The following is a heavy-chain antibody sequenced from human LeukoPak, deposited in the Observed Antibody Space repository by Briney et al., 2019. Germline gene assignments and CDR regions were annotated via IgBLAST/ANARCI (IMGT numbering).Heavy chain of an antibody. V-gene: IGHV3-7*01. J-gene: IGHJ4*02. CDR2: IKQDGSEK. CDR1: GFTFSSYW. D-gene: IGHD3-10*01. Sequence: GGSLRLSCAASGFTFSSYWMSWVRQAPGKGLEWVANIKQDGSEKYYVDSVKGRFTISRDNAKNSLYLQMNSLRAEDTAVYYCARVRSLLWFGEPRYYFDYWGQGTLVTVSS. CDR3: ARVRSLLWFGEPRYYFDY.